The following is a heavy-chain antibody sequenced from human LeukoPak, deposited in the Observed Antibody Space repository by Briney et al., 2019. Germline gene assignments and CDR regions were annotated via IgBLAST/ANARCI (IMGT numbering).Heavy chain of an antibody. V-gene: IGHV1-46*01. D-gene: IGHD3-10*01. CDR1: GYTFTSYY. J-gene: IGHJ4*02. CDR2: INPSGGST. CDR3: ASSLYGSGSYYPPAFDY. Sequence: RASVKVSCKASGYTFTSYYMHWVRQAPGQGLEWMGIINPSGGSTSYAQKFQGRVTMTRDTSTSTVYMELSSLRSEDTAVYYCASSLYGSGSYYPPAFDYWGQGTLVTVSS.